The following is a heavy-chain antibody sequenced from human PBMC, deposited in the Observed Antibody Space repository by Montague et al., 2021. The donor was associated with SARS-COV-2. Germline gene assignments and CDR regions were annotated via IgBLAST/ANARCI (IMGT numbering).Heavy chain of an antibody. J-gene: IGHJ6*02. V-gene: IGHV3-30*18. CDR2: ISYDGSII. Sequence: SLRLSCAASGFTFNHFAMHWIRQAPGKGLEWVAVISYDGSIIYYADSLRGRFTISRDSSKKTLYLQMNSLSGEDTAVYYCAKNRDIFWFGEGRDSMDVWGQGTTVIVSS. D-gene: IGHD3-10*01. CDR1: GFTFNHFA. CDR3: AKNRDIFWFGEGRDSMDV.